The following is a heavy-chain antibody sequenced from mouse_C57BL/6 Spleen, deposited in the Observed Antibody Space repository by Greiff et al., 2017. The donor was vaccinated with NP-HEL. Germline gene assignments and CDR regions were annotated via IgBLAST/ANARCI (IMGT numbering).Heavy chain of an antibody. CDR3: ARERDYYGSSYEFAY. D-gene: IGHD1-1*01. V-gene: IGHV5-4*01. J-gene: IGHJ3*01. Sequence: EVNVVESGGGLVKPGGSLKLSCAASGFTFSSYAMSWVRQTPEKRLEWVATISDGGSYTYYPDNVKGRFTISRDNAKNNLYLQMSHLKSEDTAMYYCARERDYYGSSYEFAYWGQGTLVTVSA. CDR2: ISDGGSYT. CDR1: GFTFSSYA.